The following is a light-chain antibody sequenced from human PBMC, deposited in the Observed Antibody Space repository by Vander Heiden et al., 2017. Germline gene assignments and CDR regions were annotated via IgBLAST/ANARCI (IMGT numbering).Light chain of an antibody. V-gene: IGLV3-25*03. CDR3: QSAASSGTYVV. CDR1: ALPKQY. CDR2: KDT. Sequence: SYELTQPPSVLVSPGQTARITCSGDALPKQYASWYQQKPGQAPVVVIYKDTERPSGIPERFSGSSSGTIVTLTISGVQAEDEADYYCQSAASSGTYVVFGGGTKLTVV. J-gene: IGLJ2*01.